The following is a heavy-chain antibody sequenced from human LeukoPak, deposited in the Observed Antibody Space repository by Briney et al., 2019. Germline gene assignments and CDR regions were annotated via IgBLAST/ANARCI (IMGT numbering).Heavy chain of an antibody. V-gene: IGHV1-8*01. CDR3: ARGARGYSGYGPDY. Sequence: GASVKVSCKASGYTFTSYDIKWVRQATGQGLEWMGWMNPNSGNTGYAQKFQGRVTMTRNTSISTAYMELSSLRSEDTAVYYCARGARGYSGYGPDYWGQGTLVTVSS. CDR1: GYTFTSYD. D-gene: IGHD5-12*01. CDR2: MNPNSGNT. J-gene: IGHJ4*02.